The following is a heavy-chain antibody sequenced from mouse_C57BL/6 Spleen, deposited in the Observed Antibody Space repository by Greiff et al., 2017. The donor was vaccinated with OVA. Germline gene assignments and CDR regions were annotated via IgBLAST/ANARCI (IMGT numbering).Heavy chain of an antibody. CDR1: GFTFSSYA. J-gene: IGHJ4*01. Sequence: EVKLMESGGGLVKPGGSLKLSCAASGFTFSSYAMSWVRQTPEKRLEWVATISDGGSYTYYPDNVKGRFTISRDNAKNNLYLQMSHLKSEDTAMYYCARDLEDYDLYAMDYWGQGTSVTVSS. CDR3: ARDLEDYDLYAMDY. V-gene: IGHV5-4*01. CDR2: ISDGGSYT. D-gene: IGHD2-4*01.